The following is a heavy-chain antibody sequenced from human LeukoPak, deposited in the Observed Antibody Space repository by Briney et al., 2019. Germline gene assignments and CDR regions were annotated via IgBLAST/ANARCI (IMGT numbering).Heavy chain of an antibody. CDR1: GFTFSSHS. CDR3: ARDNLVPAVYYYYYYGMDV. D-gene: IGHD2-2*01. CDR2: IKQDGSEK. V-gene: IGHV3-7*03. J-gene: IGHJ6*02. Sequence: PGGSLRLSCAASGFTFSSHSMNWVRQAPGKGLEWVANIKQDGSEKYYVDSVKGRFTISRDNAKNSLYLQMNSLRAEDTAVYYCARDNLVPAVYYYYYYGMDVWGQGTTVTVSS.